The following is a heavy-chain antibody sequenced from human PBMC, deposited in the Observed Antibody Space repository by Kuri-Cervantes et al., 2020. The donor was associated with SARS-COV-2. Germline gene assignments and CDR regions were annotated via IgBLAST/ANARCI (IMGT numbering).Heavy chain of an antibody. J-gene: IGHJ4*02. D-gene: IGHD3-22*01. CDR3: ARVPKTDSPH. V-gene: IGHV1-69*05. CDR1: GGTFSSYA. Sequence: SVKVSCKASGGTFSSYAISWVRQAPGQGLEWMGGIIPIFGTANYAQKFQGRVTMTRNTSISTAYMELSSLRSEDTAVYYCARVPKTDSPHWGQGTLVTVSS. CDR2: IIPIFGTA.